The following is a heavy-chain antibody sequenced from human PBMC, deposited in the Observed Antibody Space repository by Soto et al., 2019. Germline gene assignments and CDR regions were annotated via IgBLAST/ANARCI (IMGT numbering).Heavy chain of an antibody. CDR3: ARDRRSGYYYDSSGYYWHYYYGMDV. Sequence: GGSLRLSCAASGFTFSSYEMNWVRQAPGKGLEWVSYISSSGSTIYYADSVKGRFTISRDNAKNSLYLQMNSLRAEDTAVYYCARDRRSGYYYDSSGYYWHYYYGMDVWGQGTTVTVSS. V-gene: IGHV3-48*03. J-gene: IGHJ6*02. CDR1: GFTFSSYE. D-gene: IGHD3-22*01. CDR2: ISSSGSTI.